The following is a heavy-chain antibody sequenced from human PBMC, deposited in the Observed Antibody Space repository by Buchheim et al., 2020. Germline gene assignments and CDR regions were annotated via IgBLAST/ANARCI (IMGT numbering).Heavy chain of an antibody. Sequence: EVQLVESGGGLVQPGGSLSLYCAASGFTVSSNYMSWVRQAPGKGLEWVSVIYSGGSTYYADSVKGRFTISRDHSKNKLYLQMNSLRAEDTAVYYCARDGSSGWWGNDYWGQGTL. D-gene: IGHD6-19*01. CDR2: IYSGGST. CDR3: ARDGSSGWWGNDY. CDR1: GFTVSSNY. V-gene: IGHV3-66*01. J-gene: IGHJ4*02.